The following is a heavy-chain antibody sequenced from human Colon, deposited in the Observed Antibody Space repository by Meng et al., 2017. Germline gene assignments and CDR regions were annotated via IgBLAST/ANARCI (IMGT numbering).Heavy chain of an antibody. Sequence: QLQLQESGPGLVQPSETLSLTCTVSGASMSSYYWGWIRQSPEKGLQWIGSIYSSGRTYYNPSLTSRVTISVDTSKNQISLNLSSATAADTAVYYCTKPLGYSGYVLFWGQGKLVTVSS. V-gene: IGHV4-39*07. CDR3: TKPLGYSGYVLF. D-gene: IGHD5-12*01. CDR2: IYSSGRT. CDR1: GASMSSYY. J-gene: IGHJ4*02.